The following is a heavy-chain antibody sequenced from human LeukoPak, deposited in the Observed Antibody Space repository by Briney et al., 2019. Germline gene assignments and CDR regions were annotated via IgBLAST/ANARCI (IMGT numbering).Heavy chain of an antibody. D-gene: IGHD2-15*01. J-gene: IGHJ4*02. CDR2: IIRIFGTP. V-gene: IGHV1-69*06. CDR1: GGTLNTYA. Sequence: SVKVSCKASGGTLNTYAVSWVRQAPGQGLEWMGGIIRIFGTPNYAQKFQGRVTITADKSTSAAYMELSSLRSEDTAVYYCARSTGYCSAGSCYPQFDYWGQGTLVTVSS. CDR3: ARSTGYCSAGSCYPQFDY.